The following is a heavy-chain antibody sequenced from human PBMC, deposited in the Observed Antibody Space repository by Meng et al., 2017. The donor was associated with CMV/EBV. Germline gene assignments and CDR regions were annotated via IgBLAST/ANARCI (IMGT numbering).Heavy chain of an antibody. J-gene: IGHJ4*02. CDR2: IYYSGST. CDR3: ARVNVVVPAAISFDY. CDR1: GGSVSSSSYY. Sequence: GSLRFSCTVSGGSVSSSSYYWGWIRQPPGKGLEWIGSIYYSGSTYYNPSLKSRVTISVDTSKNQFSLKLSSVTAADTAVYYCARVNVVVPAAISFDYWGQGTLVTVSS. V-gene: IGHV4-39*07. D-gene: IGHD2-2*02.